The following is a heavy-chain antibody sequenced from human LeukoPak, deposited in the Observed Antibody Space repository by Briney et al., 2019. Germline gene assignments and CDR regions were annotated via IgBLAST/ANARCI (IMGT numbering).Heavy chain of an antibody. CDR3: ARGSTACYYYDSSGYYRAAFDY. V-gene: IGHV1-18*01. J-gene: IGHJ4*02. D-gene: IGHD3-22*01. CDR1: GYTFTNYG. CDR2: ISGYNGHT. Sequence: ASVTVSYKASGYTFTNYGISWVRQAPGQGMEGMGWISGYNGHTNYAQKLQGRVTMTTDTSTSTAYMELRSLRSDATAVYYCARGSTACYYYDSSGYYRAAFDYWGQGTLVTVSS.